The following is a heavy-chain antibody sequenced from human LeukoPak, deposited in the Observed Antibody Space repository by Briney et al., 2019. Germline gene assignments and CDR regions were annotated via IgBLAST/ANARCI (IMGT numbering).Heavy chain of an antibody. Sequence: PGGSLRLSCAVSEFPFSDSWMYWVRQAPGEGLEGVANIKKDGSEISYVDSVQGRFNISRDNAKNSLYLQMNSLRVEDTAVYFCAGGNSMNVWGKGTAVTVST. CDR3: AGGNSMNV. D-gene: IGHD1/OR15-1a*01. CDR1: EFPFSDSW. V-gene: IGHV3-7*03. J-gene: IGHJ6*04. CDR2: IKKDGSEI.